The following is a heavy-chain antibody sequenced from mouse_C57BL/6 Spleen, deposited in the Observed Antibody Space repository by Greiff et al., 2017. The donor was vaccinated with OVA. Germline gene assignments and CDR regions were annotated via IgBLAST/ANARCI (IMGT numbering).Heavy chain of an antibody. V-gene: IGHV1-64*01. J-gene: IGHJ2*01. D-gene: IGHD2-2*01. Sequence: QVQLQQSGAELVKPGASVKLSCKASGYTFTSYWMHWVKQRPGQGLEWIGMIHPNSGSTNYNEKFKSKATLTVDKSSCTAYMQLSSLTSEDSAVYYCAREGGGSTMVKGDYFDYWGQGTTLTVSS. CDR2: IHPNSGST. CDR1: GYTFTSYW. CDR3: AREGGGSTMVKGDYFDY.